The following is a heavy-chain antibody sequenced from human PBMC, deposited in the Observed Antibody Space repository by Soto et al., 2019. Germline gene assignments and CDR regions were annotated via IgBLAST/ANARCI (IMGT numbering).Heavy chain of an antibody. J-gene: IGHJ4*02. V-gene: IGHV1-2*04. CDR1: GYTFTGYY. D-gene: IGHD2-15*01. CDR3: TRLPPARRGYCSGGSCYPFDY. CDR2: INPNSGGT. Sequence: ASVKVSCKASGYTFTGYYMHWVRQAPGQGLEWMGWINPNSGGTNYAQKFQGWVTMTRDTSISTAYMELSRLRSDDTAIYYCTRLPPARRGYCSGGSCYPFDYWGQGTLVTVSS.